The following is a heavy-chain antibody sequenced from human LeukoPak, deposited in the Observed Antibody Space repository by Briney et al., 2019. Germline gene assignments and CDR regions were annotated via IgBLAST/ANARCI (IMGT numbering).Heavy chain of an antibody. D-gene: IGHD4-17*01. Sequence: SETLSLTCTVSGGSISSYYWSWIRQPPGMGLEWIGYIYYSGSPNYNPSLKSRVTISVDTSKNQFSLKLISVTAADTAVYYCARSPSTVTNWFDPWGQGTLVTVSS. J-gene: IGHJ5*02. CDR1: GGSISSYY. CDR2: IYYSGSP. V-gene: IGHV4-59*01. CDR3: ARSPSTVTNWFDP.